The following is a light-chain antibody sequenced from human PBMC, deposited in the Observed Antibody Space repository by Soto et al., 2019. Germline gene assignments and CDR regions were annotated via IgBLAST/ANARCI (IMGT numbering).Light chain of an antibody. V-gene: IGKV1-39*01. Sequence: DIQMTQSPSSLSASVGDRVTITCRASQSISSYLNWYQQKPGKAPKLLIYAASSLQSGVPSRFSGSGSGTDFTLTISSLQTEEFATYYCQQSYSTPWTFGQGTKGDIK. J-gene: IGKJ1*01. CDR2: AAS. CDR3: QQSYSTPWT. CDR1: QSISSY.